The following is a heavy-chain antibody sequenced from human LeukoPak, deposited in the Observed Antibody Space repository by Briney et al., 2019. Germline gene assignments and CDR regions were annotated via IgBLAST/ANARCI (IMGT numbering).Heavy chain of an antibody. CDR2: ISAYNGNT. V-gene: IGHV1-18*04. CDR1: GYTFTSYG. D-gene: IGHD3-10*01. Sequence: ASVKVSCKASGYTFTSYGISWVRQAPGQGLEWMGWISAYNGNTNYAQKLQGRVTMTTDTSTSTAYMELRSLRSDDTAVYCCARDRPLLWFGELDLGRTYYYYGMDVWGKGTTVTVSS. CDR3: ARDRPLLWFGELDLGRTYYYYGMDV. J-gene: IGHJ6*04.